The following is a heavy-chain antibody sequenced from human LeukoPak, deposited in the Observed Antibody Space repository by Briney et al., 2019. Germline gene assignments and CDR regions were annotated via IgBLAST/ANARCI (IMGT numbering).Heavy chain of an antibody. CDR3: ARRWNYGRNYYIDV. J-gene: IGHJ6*03. V-gene: IGHV4-34*01. CDR2: INDNGRS. Sequence: SETLSLTCAVYGGSFSNYYWNWIRQPPGKGLEWGGEINDNGRSNYNPSLMSRVTVSVDTSKNQFSLRLTSVTATDTAVYYCARRWNYGRNYYIDVWGKGATVSVSS. D-gene: IGHD1-7*01. CDR1: GGSFSNYY.